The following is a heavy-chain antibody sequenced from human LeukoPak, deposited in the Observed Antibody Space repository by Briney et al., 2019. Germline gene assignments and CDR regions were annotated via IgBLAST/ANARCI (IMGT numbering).Heavy chain of an antibody. CDR2: ISHSGDST. J-gene: IGHJ4*02. V-gene: IGHV3-23*01. CDR1: GFTFRSYA. Sequence: PGGSLRLSCAASGFTFRSYAMSWVRQAPGKGLEWVSGISHSGDSTYYADSVKGRFTISRDNSKNTLYLQLNSLRAEDTAVYYCARDPQGDCWGQGTLVTVSS. CDR3: ARDPQGDC.